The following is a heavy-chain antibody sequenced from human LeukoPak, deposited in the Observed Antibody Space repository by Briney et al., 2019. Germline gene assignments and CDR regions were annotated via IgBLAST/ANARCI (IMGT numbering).Heavy chain of an antibody. CDR1: RYSLSTYW. CDR2: IKQDGTEK. Sequence: GGALRLSREASRYSLSTYWMTWVRPAPGTGVEWVATIKQDGTEKYYVVSVKGRFSVSRENAKNSLYLQMNSLRLEDTAVYYCARVGRLGISQDMYVWGKGTTVTVSS. J-gene: IGHJ6*03. CDR3: ARVGRLGISQDMYV. D-gene: IGHD3-9*01. V-gene: IGHV3-7*01.